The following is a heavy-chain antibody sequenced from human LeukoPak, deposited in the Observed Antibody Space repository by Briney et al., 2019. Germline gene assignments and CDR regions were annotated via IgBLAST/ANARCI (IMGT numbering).Heavy chain of an antibody. Sequence: PAESLKTSYKGAGYIFTYYWNGLVRQMPGKDLEWMGTIYPGDSDTRYSPSFQGQVTISVDRSISTAYLQWSSLKASDTAMYYCARQIAAAGRLDCWGQGTLVTVSS. CDR2: IYPGDSDT. J-gene: IGHJ4*02. CDR3: ARQIAAAGRLDC. CDR1: GYIFTYYW. V-gene: IGHV5-51*01. D-gene: IGHD6-25*01.